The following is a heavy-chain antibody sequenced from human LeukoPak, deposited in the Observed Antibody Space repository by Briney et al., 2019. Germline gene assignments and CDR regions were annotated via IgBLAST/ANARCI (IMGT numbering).Heavy chain of an antibody. V-gene: IGHV3-7*01. J-gene: IGHJ4*02. D-gene: IGHD6-13*01. CDR2: IKQDGSRK. CDR1: GVTFSSSW. Sequence: GGSLRLSCAASGVTFSSSWMSWVRQAPGKGLEWVANIKQDGSRKLYVDSVQGRFTISRDNAKNSLYLQMNSLRAEDTAVYYCARGGSSSWSNQYYFDYWGQGTLVTVSS. CDR3: ARGGSSSWSNQYYFDY.